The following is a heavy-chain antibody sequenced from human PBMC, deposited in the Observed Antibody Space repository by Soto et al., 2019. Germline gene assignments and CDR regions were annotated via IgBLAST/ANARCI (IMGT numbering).Heavy chain of an antibody. CDR1: GGSISRYY. CDR3: ERALEYHDSSGYSRPFGMDV. J-gene: IGHJ6*02. CDR2: IYNSGST. V-gene: IGHV4-59*01. D-gene: IGHD3-22*01. Sequence: QVQLQESGPGLVKPSETLSLTCTVSGGSISRYYWSWIRQPPGKGLEWIGYIYNSGSTNYNPSLKSRVTISIDTSKNQFSLKVNSVTAADTALYYCERALEYHDSSGYSRPFGMDVWGQGTTVTVSS.